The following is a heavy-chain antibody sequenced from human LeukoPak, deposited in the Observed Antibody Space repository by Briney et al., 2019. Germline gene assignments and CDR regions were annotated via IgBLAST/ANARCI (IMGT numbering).Heavy chain of an antibody. Sequence: GGSLRLSCAASGFTFSSYGVHWVRQAPGKGLDWVSYISSSSSSIYYADSVRGRFTISRDNAKNSLYLQMNSLRAEDTAVYYCAPYSSSWYPDFDLWGQGTLVTVSS. CDR3: APYSSSWYPDFDL. V-gene: IGHV3-48*01. CDR1: GFTFSSYG. CDR2: ISSSSSSI. D-gene: IGHD6-13*01. J-gene: IGHJ4*02.